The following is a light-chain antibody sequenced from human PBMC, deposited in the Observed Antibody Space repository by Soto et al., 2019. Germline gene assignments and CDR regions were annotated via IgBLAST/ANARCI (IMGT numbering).Light chain of an antibody. J-gene: IGKJ1*01. CDR3: QQRDIWPWT. CDR1: QSVSSN. V-gene: IGKV3-11*01. Sequence: EIVMTQSPATLSVSPGERATLSCRASQSVSSNLAWYQQKPGQAPRLLMYDASKRATGIPARFSGSGSGTDFTLTISSLEPEDFAVYYCQQRDIWPWTFGQGTKVDIK. CDR2: DAS.